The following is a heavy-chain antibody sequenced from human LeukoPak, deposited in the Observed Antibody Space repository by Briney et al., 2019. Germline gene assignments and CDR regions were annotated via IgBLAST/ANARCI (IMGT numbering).Heavy chain of an antibody. J-gene: IGHJ4*02. Sequence: ASVKVSCKASGYTFTGYYMHWVRQAPGQGLEWMGWINPNSGGTNYAQKFQGRVTMTRDTSISTAYMELSRLRSDDTAVYYCARDLRSAFIDMRTLCYWGQEPLVTVSS. CDR2: INPNSGGT. V-gene: IGHV1-2*02. CDR3: ARDLRSAFIDMRTLCY. D-gene: IGHD3-16*02. CDR1: GYTFTGYY.